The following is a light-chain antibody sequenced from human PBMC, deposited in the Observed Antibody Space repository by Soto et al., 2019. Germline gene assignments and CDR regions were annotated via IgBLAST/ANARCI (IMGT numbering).Light chain of an antibody. CDR3: QLYGASPYST. CDR1: QSVSSSY. V-gene: IGKV3-20*01. J-gene: IGKJ3*01. Sequence: EIVLTQSPGTLSLSPGERATLSCRASQSVSSSYLAWYQQKPGQAPRLLIYGASSRATGIPDRFSDSGSGTDFTLTITRLEPEDFAMYYCQLYGASPYSTFGPGTKVDIK. CDR2: GAS.